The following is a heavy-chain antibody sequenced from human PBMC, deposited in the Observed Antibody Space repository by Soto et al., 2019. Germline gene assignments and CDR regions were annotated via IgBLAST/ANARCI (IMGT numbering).Heavy chain of an antibody. CDR2: IYYSGST. J-gene: IGHJ6*02. CDR3: ARDVHYDFWSGYQRYGMDV. V-gene: IGHV4-31*02. CDR1: SGSLSSGGYY. Sequence: SETLSLTCTVSSGSLSSGGYYWNWIRQHPVKGLEWIGYIYYSGSTYYNPSLKSRVTISVDTSKNQFSLKLSSVTAADTAVYYCARDVHYDFWSGYQRYGMDVWGQGTTVTVSS. D-gene: IGHD3-3*01.